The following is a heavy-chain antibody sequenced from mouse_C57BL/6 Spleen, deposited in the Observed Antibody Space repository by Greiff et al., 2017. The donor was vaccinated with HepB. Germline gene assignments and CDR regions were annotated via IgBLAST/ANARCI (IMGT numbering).Heavy chain of an antibody. D-gene: IGHD2-4*01. CDR1: GFTFSDYG. J-gene: IGHJ3*01. CDR3: ARGNDYDGPWFAY. Sequence: EVHLVESGGGLVKPGGSLKLSCAASGFTFSDYGMHWVRQAPEKGWEWVAYISSGSSTIYYADTVKGRFTISRDNAKNTLFLQMTSLRSEDTAMYYCARGNDYDGPWFAYWGQGTLVTVSA. CDR2: ISSGSSTI. V-gene: IGHV5-17*01.